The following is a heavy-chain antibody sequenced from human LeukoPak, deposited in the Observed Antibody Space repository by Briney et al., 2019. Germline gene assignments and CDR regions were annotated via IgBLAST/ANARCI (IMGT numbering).Heavy chain of an antibody. CDR2: IYYSGST. CDR3: ARVGCSGGSCYSFWFDP. CDR1: GGPISSYY. Sequence: SETLSLTCTVSGGPISSYYWSWIRQPPGKGLEWIGYIYYSGSTNYNPSLKSRVTISVDTSKNQFSLKLSSVTAADTAVYYCARVGCSGGSCYSFWFDPWGQGTLVTVSS. J-gene: IGHJ5*02. D-gene: IGHD2-15*01. V-gene: IGHV4-59*01.